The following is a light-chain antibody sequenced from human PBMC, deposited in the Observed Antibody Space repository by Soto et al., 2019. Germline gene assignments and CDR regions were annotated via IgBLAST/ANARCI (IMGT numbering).Light chain of an antibody. CDR2: SAS. V-gene: IGKV1-39*01. CDR1: QSISSY. CDR3: QQSFGTPWT. J-gene: IGKJ1*01. Sequence: IQMTHSPSSVSSSLVDRVTVTCRASQSISSYLNWYQQKPGKAPNLLIYSASSLQSGVPSRFSGSGSGTDFTLTISSLQPEDFASYYCQQSFGTPWTFGQGTKVDIK.